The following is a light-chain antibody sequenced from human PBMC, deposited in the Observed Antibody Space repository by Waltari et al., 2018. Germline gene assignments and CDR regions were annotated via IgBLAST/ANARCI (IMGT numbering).Light chain of an antibody. CDR3: QQSDGIPFT. V-gene: IGKV1-39*01. Sequence: DIKMTQSPSSLSASVGDTVTITCRASQSVSRYLNWYQQRPGEAPNLLIDTASNLQGGVPSRFSGSGSGTDFTLTIDSLQPEDFATYYCQQSDGIPFTFGQGTKLEVK. CDR2: TAS. CDR1: QSVSRY. J-gene: IGKJ2*01.